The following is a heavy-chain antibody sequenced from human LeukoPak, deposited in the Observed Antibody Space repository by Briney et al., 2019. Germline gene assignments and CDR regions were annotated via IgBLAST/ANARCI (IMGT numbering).Heavy chain of an antibody. Sequence: GGSLRLSCVASGFTFSSSVMSWVRQAPERGLEWVSLISGSGGSTNYADSVKGRFTISRDNSKNTLYLQMNSLTAEDTAVYYCAKPRTAAGRNFDYWGQGTLVTVSS. CDR3: AKPRTAAGRNFDY. CDR2: ISGSGGST. J-gene: IGHJ4*02. V-gene: IGHV3-23*01. CDR1: GFTFSSSV. D-gene: IGHD2-21*02.